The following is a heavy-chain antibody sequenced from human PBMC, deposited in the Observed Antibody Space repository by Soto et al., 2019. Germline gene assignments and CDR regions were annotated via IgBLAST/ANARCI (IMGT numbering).Heavy chain of an antibody. V-gene: IGHV3-21*01. D-gene: IGHD3-22*01. J-gene: IGHJ4*02. CDR3: ARLGDHYYDRSGYYYPAFDY. CDR2: ISSSSSYI. CDR1: GFTFSSYS. Sequence: EVQLVESGGGLVKPGGSLRLSRAASGFTFSSYSMNWVRQAPGKGLEWVSSISSSSSYIYYADSVKGRFTISRDNAKNSLYLQMNSLRAEDTSVYYCARLGDHYYDRSGYYYPAFDYWGQGTLVTVSS.